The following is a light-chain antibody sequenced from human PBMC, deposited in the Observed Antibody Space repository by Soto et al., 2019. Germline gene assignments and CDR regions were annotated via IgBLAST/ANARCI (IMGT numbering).Light chain of an antibody. J-gene: IGKJ4*01. V-gene: IGKV3-11*01. CDR3: QQRSTWPRA. CDR1: QSVSSY. CDR2: DAS. Sequence: EIVLTQSPATLSLSPGERATLSCRASQSVSSYLVWYQQKPGQAPRLLIYDASKRATGIPDRFSGSGSGIDFTLSISSLEPEDFAVYYCQQRSTWPRAFGGGTKV.